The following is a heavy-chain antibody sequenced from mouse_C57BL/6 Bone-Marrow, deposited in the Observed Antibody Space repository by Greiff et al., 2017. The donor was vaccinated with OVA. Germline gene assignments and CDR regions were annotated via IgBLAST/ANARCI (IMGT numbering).Heavy chain of an antibody. J-gene: IGHJ4*01. D-gene: IGHD2-5*01. V-gene: IGHV1-15*01. Sequence: ESGAELVRPGASVTLSCKASGYTFTDYEMHWVKQTPVHGLEWIGAIDPETGGTAYNQKFKGKAILTADKSSSTAYMELRSLTSEDSAVYYCTKSNYDYYAMDYWGQGTSVTVSS. CDR2: IDPETGGT. CDR1: GYTFTDYE. CDR3: TKSNYDYYAMDY.